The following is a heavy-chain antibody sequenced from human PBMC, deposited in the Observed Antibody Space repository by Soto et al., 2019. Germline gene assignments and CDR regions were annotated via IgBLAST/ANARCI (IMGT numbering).Heavy chain of an antibody. D-gene: IGHD3-22*01. CDR2: INHSGST. J-gene: IGHJ4*02. CDR1: GGSFSGYY. CDR3: ARRGIVEGSKYYFDY. V-gene: IGHV4-34*01. Sequence: SETLSLTCAVYGGSFSGYYWSWIRQPPGKGLEWIGEINHSGSTNYNPSLKSRVTISVDTSKNQFSLKLSSVTAADTAVYYCARRGIVEGSKYYFDYWGQGTLVTVSS.